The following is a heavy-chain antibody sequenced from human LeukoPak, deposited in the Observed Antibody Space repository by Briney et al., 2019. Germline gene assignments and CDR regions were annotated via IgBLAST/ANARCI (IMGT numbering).Heavy chain of an antibody. Sequence: SETLSLTCAVYGESLNSYYRSWVRQPPGEGLEWVGEIYESGTTEYNPSLKSRVTISMVPSKQQFSLSLSSVTAADTAVYYCARGAWATRLGSWGLGTPVIVSS. J-gene: IGHJ4*02. V-gene: IGHV4-34*01. CDR1: GESLNSYY. D-gene: IGHD2-15*01. CDR2: IYESGTT. CDR3: ARGAWATRLGS.